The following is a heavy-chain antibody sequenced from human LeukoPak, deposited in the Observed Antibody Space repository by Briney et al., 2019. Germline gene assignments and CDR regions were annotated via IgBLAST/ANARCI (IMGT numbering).Heavy chain of an antibody. V-gene: IGHV4-59*08. CDR2: IYYTGGT. Sequence: SETLSLTCTVSGGSIGSDYWTWIRQPPGKGLEYIGFIYYTGGTNYNPSLKSRVTISVDTSKNQFSLKLSSVTAADTAVYFCAKYGNSGWVIDNWGQGTLVTVSS. D-gene: IGHD6-19*01. CDR1: GGSIGSDY. J-gene: IGHJ4*02. CDR3: AKYGNSGWVIDN.